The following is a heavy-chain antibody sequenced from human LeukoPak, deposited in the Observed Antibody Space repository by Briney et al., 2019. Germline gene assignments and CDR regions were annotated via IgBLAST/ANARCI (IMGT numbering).Heavy chain of an antibody. CDR2: INHRGRT. D-gene: IGHD2-2*01. CDR3: ARDTGTRSYYYYMDV. CDR1: GESFNDYY. V-gene: IGHV4-34*01. J-gene: IGHJ6*03. Sequence: SETLSLTCAVYGESFNDYYWSWIRQPPGKGLEWIGKINHRGRTNYNPSLKSRVTISVDTSKNQFSLRLSSVTAADTAMYYCARDTGTRSYYYYMDVWGKGTTVTVSS.